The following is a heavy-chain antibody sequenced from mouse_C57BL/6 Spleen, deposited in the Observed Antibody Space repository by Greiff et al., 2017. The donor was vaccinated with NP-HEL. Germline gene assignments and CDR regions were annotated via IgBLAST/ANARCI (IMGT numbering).Heavy chain of an antibody. J-gene: IGHJ1*03. Sequence: EVQLQQSGPEMVKPGASVKIPCKASGYTFTDYNMDWVKQSHGKSLEWIGDINPNNGGTIYNQKFKGKATLTVDKSSSTAYMELRSLTSEDTAVYYCARSTTVVAWYVDVWGTGTTVTVSS. CDR1: GYTFTDYN. CDR3: ARSTTVVAWYVDV. D-gene: IGHD1-1*01. CDR2: INPNNGGT. V-gene: IGHV1-18*01.